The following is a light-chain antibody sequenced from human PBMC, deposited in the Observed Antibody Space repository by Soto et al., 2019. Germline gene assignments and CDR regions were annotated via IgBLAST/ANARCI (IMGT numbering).Light chain of an antibody. CDR2: EVS. Sequence: QSVLTQPASVSGSPGQSITISCTGTSSDVGGYNYVSWYQQYPGKAPKVMIFEVSNRPSGVSNRFSGSKSGNTASLTISGLQAEDEADYYCNSYTSSSTHVFGTGTKVTVL. V-gene: IGLV2-14*01. CDR3: NSYTSSSTHV. CDR1: SSDVGGYNY. J-gene: IGLJ1*01.